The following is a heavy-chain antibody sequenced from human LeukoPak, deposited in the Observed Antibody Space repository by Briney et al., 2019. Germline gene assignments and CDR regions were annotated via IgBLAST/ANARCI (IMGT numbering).Heavy chain of an antibody. CDR3: ARSDYDFWSGYYDNWFDP. J-gene: IGHJ5*02. CDR1: GFTFSSYN. V-gene: IGHV3-21*01. Sequence: PGGSLRLSCAASGFTFSSYNMNWVRQAPGKGLEWVSSISSSSSYIYYADSVKGRFTISRDNAKNSLYLQMNSLRAEDTAVYYCARSDYDFWSGYYDNWFDPWGQGTLVTVSS. D-gene: IGHD3-3*01. CDR2: ISSSSSYI.